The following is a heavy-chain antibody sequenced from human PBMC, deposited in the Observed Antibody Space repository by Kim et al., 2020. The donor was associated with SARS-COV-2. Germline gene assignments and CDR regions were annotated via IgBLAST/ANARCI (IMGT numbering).Heavy chain of an antibody. Sequence: ASVKVSCKASGYTFTSYGISWVRQAPGQGLEWMGWISAYNGNTNYAQKLQGRVTMTTDTSTSTAYMELRSLRSDDTAVYYCARDNSGWQQLVSLWDYWGQGTLVTVSS. CDR2: ISAYNGNT. CDR1: GYTFTSYG. D-gene: IGHD6-13*01. V-gene: IGHV1-18*04. J-gene: IGHJ4*02. CDR3: ARDNSGWQQLVSLWDY.